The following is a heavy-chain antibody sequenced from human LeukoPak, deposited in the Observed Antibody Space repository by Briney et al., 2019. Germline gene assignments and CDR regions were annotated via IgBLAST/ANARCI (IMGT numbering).Heavy chain of an antibody. Sequence: KTSETLSLTCTVSGGSISSSSYYWGWIRQPPGKGLEWIGSIYYSGSTYYNPSLKSRVTISVDTSKNQFSLKLSSVTAADTAVYSCARTYSTGYYRFDYWGQGTLVTVSS. CDR1: GGSISSSSYY. CDR2: IYYSGST. CDR3: ARTYSTGYYRFDY. D-gene: IGHD3-22*01. J-gene: IGHJ4*02. V-gene: IGHV4-39*01.